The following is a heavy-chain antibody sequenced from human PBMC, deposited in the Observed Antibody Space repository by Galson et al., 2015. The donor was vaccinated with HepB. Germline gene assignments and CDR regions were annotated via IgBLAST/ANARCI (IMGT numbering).Heavy chain of an antibody. J-gene: IGHJ4*02. CDR3: ARGGLSSYAPPDCFDY. CDR1: GFTFSSYA. V-gene: IGHV3-30-3*01. CDR2: ISYDGSNK. D-gene: IGHD1-26*01. Sequence: SLRLSCAASGFTFSSYAMHWVRQAPGKGLEWVAVISYDGSNKYYADSVKGRFTISRDNSKNTLYLQMNSLRVEHTAVYYCARGGLSSYAPPDCFDYWGQGTLVTV.